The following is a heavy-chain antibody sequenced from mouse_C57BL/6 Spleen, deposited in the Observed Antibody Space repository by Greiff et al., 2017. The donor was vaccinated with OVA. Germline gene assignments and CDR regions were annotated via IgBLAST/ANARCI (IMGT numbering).Heavy chain of an antibody. V-gene: IGHV1-69*01. CDR3: ARTTYGRGDYFDY. CDR1: GYTFTSYW. CDR2: IDPSDSYT. D-gene: IGHD1-1*01. J-gene: IGHJ2*01. Sequence: VQLQQPGAELVMPGASVKLSCKASGYTFTSYWMHWVKQRPGQGLEWIGEIDPSDSYTNYNQKFKGKSTLTVDKSSSTAYMQLSSLTSEDSAVYYCARTTYGRGDYFDYWGQGTTLTVSS.